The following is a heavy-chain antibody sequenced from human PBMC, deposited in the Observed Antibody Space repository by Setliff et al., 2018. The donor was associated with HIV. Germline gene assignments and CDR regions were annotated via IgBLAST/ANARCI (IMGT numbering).Heavy chain of an antibody. Sequence: SVKVSCKASGGTFNNYAINWVRQAPGQGLEWMGGIIPMFGTPNYAQKLQGRVTMTTDTSTSTAYMELRSLRSDDTAVYYCARDVDYTDAFDIWGQGTMVTVSS. CDR3: ARDVDYTDAFDI. CDR2: IIPMFGTP. V-gene: IGHV1-69*05. CDR1: GGTFNNYA. D-gene: IGHD4-4*01. J-gene: IGHJ3*02.